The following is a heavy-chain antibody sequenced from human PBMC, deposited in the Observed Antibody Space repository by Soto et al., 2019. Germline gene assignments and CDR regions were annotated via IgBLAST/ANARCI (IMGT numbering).Heavy chain of an antibody. CDR3: ARANHVLRFLEWLWGNPNYFDY. D-gene: IGHD3-3*01. Sequence: SETLSLTCTVSGGATSGYYWTWIRQSAGKGLEWIGRIYSSGGTKYNPSLKSRVTMSLDTSKNQFSLRLSSVTAADTAVYYCARANHVLRFLEWLWGNPNYFDYWGQGTLVTVSS. CDR1: GGATSGYY. V-gene: IGHV4-4*07. CDR2: IYSSGGT. J-gene: IGHJ4*02.